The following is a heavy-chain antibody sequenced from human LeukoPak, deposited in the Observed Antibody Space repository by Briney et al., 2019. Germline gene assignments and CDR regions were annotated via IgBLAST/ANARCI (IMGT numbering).Heavy chain of an antibody. V-gene: IGHV4-39*01. CDR1: GGSISSSSYY. CDR2: IYYSGST. D-gene: IGHD4-17*01. J-gene: IGHJ4*02. CDR3: ARRPIPRLTTVTKQSYGY. Sequence: PSETLSLTCTVSGGSISSSSYYWGWIRQPPGKGLEWIGSIYYSGSTYYNPSLKSRVTISVDTSKNQFSLKLSSVTAADTAVYYCARRPIPRLTTVTKQSYGYWGQGTLVTVSS.